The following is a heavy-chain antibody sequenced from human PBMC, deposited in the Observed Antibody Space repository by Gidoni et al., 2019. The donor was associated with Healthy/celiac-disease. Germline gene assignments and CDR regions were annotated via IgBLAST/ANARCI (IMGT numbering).Heavy chain of an antibody. CDR1: GGSFGGYY. CDR3: AHTTYYYGSGSSHKYNWFDP. J-gene: IGHJ5*02. CDR2: INHSGST. D-gene: IGHD3-10*01. V-gene: IGHV4-34*01. Sequence: QVQLQQGGAGLLKRSEALSRTCAVHGGSFGGYYGSWIPQPPGQGLEWIGEINHSGSTDYNPSLKSRVTISVDTSKNQFSLKLSSVTAADTAVYYCAHTTYYYGSGSSHKYNWFDPWGQGTLVTVSS.